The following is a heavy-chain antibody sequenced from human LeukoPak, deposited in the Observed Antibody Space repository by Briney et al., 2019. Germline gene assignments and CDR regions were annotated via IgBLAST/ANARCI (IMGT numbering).Heavy chain of an antibody. CDR2: TRNKANSHTT. CDR1: GFTFSDHY. D-gene: IGHD3-22*01. Sequence: PGGSLRLPCAAPGFTFSDHYMDWVRQAPGKGLEWVARTRNKANSHTTEYAASVKGRFTISRDDSKNSLYLQMNSLKTEDTAVYYCARNYYDGSTYYFDYWGQGTLVTVSS. V-gene: IGHV3-72*01. CDR3: ARNYYDGSTYYFDY. J-gene: IGHJ4*02.